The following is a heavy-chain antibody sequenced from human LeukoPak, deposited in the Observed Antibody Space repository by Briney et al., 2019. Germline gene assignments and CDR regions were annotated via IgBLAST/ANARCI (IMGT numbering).Heavy chain of an antibody. CDR1: GDSVSSTNGA. CDR3: ARDVATTGWYTFDY. Sequence: SQTLSVTCAISGDSVSSTNGAWNWLTQSPSRGLEWLGRTYYRSKWYTEYAVSVKGRITISPDTSNNPFSLQLSSVTPEDTAVYYCARDVATTGWYTFDYWGQGTLVTVSA. D-gene: IGHD6-19*01. V-gene: IGHV6-1*01. CDR2: TYYRSKWYT. J-gene: IGHJ4*02.